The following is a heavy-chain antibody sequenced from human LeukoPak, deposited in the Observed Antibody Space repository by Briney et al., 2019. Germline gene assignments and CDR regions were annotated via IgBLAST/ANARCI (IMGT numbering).Heavy chain of an antibody. D-gene: IGHD3-22*01. CDR2: SKNENNAYST. J-gene: IGHJ4*02. V-gene: IGHV3-72*01. CDR1: GFTFSDHH. Sequence: PGGSLRLSCAASGFTFSDHHMDWVRQAPGKGLEWIGRSKNENNAYSTVYAASVKGRFTFSRDDPKNSLYLQMNSLKTEDTAVYYCTRIFYYGSRGYYPDYWGQGTLVTVSS. CDR3: TRIFYYGSRGYYPDY.